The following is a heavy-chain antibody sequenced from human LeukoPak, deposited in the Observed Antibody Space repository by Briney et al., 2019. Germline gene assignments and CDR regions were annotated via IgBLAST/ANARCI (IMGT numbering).Heavy chain of an antibody. CDR2: VFYSGPT. V-gene: IGHV4-59*01. J-gene: IGHJ4*02. CDR3: AGRSARYFDS. Sequence: LETLSLTCTVSGDSIDSYYWSWIRQPPGEGLQWIGYVFYSGPTNYDASLKSWVAISVDRSKNQFSLKLTSVSAADTAVYYCAGRSARYFDSWGQGTPVTVSS. D-gene: IGHD1-26*01. CDR1: GDSIDSYY.